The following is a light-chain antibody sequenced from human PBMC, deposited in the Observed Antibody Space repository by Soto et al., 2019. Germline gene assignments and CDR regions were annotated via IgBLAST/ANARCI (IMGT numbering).Light chain of an antibody. J-gene: IGLJ1*01. CDR1: SSNIGGNS. CDR2: DDN. V-gene: IGLV1-51*01. Sequence: SVLTQPPSVSAAPGQKVTISCSGSSSNIGGNSGAWYQQLPGTAPKLLIYDDNKRPSGIHDRFSGSKSGTSATLGITGFQTGDDADYYCGSWDSSMSAYVFGTGTKVTVL. CDR3: GSWDSSMSAYV.